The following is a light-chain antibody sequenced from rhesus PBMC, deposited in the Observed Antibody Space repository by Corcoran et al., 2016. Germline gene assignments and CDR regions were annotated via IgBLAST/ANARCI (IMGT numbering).Light chain of an antibody. Sequence: DIVMTQTPLSLPVTLGEPASISCRSSQSLVYSDGKTYLYWYLQKPGQFPQLLMYLVSKRASGVPDKFSGSGSGIDFTLKISRVEAEDVGVYDCMQALRSPYSFGQGTKVEIK. J-gene: IGKJ2*01. CDR3: MQALRSPYS. CDR2: LVS. V-gene: IGKV2-82*02. CDR1: QSLVYSDGKTY.